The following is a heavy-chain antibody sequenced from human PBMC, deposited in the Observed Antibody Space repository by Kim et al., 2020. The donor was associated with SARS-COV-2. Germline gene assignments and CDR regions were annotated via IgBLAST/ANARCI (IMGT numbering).Heavy chain of an antibody. CDR3: ARAGTYYYDSSGYEGIDY. CDR1: GFTFSDYY. D-gene: IGHD3-22*01. Sequence: GGSLRLSCAASGFTFSDYYMSWIRQAPGKGLEWVSYISSSSSYTNYADSVKGRFTISRDNAKNSLYLQMNSLRAEDTAVYYCARAGTYYYDSSGYEGIDYWGQGTLVTVSS. J-gene: IGHJ4*02. CDR2: ISSSSSYT. V-gene: IGHV3-11*06.